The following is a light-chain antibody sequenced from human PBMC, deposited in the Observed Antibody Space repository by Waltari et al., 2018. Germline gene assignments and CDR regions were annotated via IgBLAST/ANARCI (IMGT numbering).Light chain of an antibody. V-gene: IGKV1-33*01. CDR2: DAS. CDR3: QQYHSVPLT. Sequence: DIHMTQSPSSLSPPVGARVTITCQASQDIKQSLNWFHQKPGTAPEVLIFDASNSQTGAPSRFSGSGSGTDFTFTISSLQPEDMGTYYCQQYHSVPLTFGGGTTVEIK. J-gene: IGKJ4*01. CDR1: QDIKQS.